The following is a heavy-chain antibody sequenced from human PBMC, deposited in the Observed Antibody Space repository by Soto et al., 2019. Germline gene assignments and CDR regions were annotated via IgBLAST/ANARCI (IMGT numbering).Heavy chain of an antibody. D-gene: IGHD3-22*01. CDR1: GFTFSSYA. CDR3: AKERGRIVVVITAFDY. V-gene: IGHV3-23*01. J-gene: IGHJ4*02. Sequence: GGSLRLSCAASGFTFSSYAMSWVRQAPGKGLEWVSAISGSGGSTYYADSVKGRFTISRDNSKNTLYLQMNSLRAEDTAVYYCAKERGRIVVVITAFDYWGQGTLVTVSS. CDR2: ISGSGGST.